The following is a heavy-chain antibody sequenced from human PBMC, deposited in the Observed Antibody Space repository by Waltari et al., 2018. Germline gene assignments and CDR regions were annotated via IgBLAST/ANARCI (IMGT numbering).Heavy chain of an antibody. CDR2: INPSSTGT. CDR1: GYTFTDHY. Sequence: QVHLVQSGTEVKKPGASVKVSCTASGYTFTDHYMHWVRQAPGQGLEWMGWINPSSTGTNYAQNFQGRVTMTWDTSISTAYMELIRLTSDDTALYYCARGPLYCSSASCYSNWFDPWGQGALVIVSS. D-gene: IGHD2-2*01. J-gene: IGHJ5*02. V-gene: IGHV1-2*02. CDR3: ARGPLYCSSASCYSNWFDP.